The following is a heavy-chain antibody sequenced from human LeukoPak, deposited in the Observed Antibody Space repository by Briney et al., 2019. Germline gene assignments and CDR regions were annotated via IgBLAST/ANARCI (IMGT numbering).Heavy chain of an antibody. V-gene: IGHV1-18*01. D-gene: IGHD3-3*01. CDR3: ARDVTYYDLWSGYYHFDY. CDR2: ISAYNGNT. CDR1: GYTFTSYG. Sequence: ASVKVSCNTSGYTFTSYGISWVRQAPGQGLEWMGWISAYNGNTNYAQKLQGRVTMTTDTSTSTAYMELRSLRSDDTAVYYCARDVTYYDLWSGYYHFDYWGQGTLVTVSS. J-gene: IGHJ4*02.